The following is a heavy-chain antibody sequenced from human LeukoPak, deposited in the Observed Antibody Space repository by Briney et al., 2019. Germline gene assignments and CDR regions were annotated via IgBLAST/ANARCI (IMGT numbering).Heavy chain of an antibody. V-gene: IGHV3-30*02. D-gene: IGHD3-3*01. Sequence: GGSLRLSCAASGFTFSRYAMHWVRQAPGKGLEWVGSIRYDGSKENYADSVKGRFTISRDNSKNNLFLQMNSLRAGDTAVYYCAKEEGYDDFWTGYYDYWGQGILVTVSS. CDR1: GFTFSRYA. J-gene: IGHJ4*02. CDR2: IRYDGSKE. CDR3: AKEEGYDDFWTGYYDY.